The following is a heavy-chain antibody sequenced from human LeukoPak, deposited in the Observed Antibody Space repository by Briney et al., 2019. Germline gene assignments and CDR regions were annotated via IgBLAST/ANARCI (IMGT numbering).Heavy chain of an antibody. J-gene: IGHJ4*02. D-gene: IGHD3-10*01. V-gene: IGHV4-59*01. CDR1: GGSIRNYY. CDR3: ARSHGSGSYYNLNDY. Sequence: PSETLSLTCTVSGGSIRNYYWSWIRQPPGKGLEWIGYVYYSGSTDYNPSLRSRVTISVDTSKNQFSLKLTSVTAADTAVNYCARSHGSGSYYNLNDYWGQGTLVTVSS. CDR2: VYYSGST.